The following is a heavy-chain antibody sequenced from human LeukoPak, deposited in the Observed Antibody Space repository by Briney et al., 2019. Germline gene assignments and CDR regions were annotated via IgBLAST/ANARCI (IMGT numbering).Heavy chain of an antibody. CDR2: ISLVSGHI. CDR1: GFTFRSYV. V-gene: IGHV3-21*01. Sequence: PGGSLRLSCAASGFTFRSYVMNWVRQAPGKRLEWVSSISLVSGHIYYAESVKGRFTISRDNAKNTLYLQMNTLRVEDTAVYYCTRDLMDYDVSTGLHHYYMDVWGQGTTVTVSS. CDR3: TRDLMDYDVSTGLHHYYMDV. D-gene: IGHD3-9*01. J-gene: IGHJ6*02.